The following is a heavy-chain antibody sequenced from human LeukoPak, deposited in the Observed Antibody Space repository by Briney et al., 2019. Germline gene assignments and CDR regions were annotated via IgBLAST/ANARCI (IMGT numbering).Heavy chain of an antibody. V-gene: IGHV6-1*01. CDR1: GDSVSSNSAA. CDR3: ARAATYYYGSGDAFDI. Sequence: SQTLTLTCAISGDSVSSNSAAWNWIRESPSRGLEWLGRTYYRSKWYNDYAVSVKSRITINPDTSKNQFSLQLNSVTPEDTAVYYCARAATYYYGSGDAFDIWGQGTMVTVSS. J-gene: IGHJ3*02. CDR2: TYYRSKWYN. D-gene: IGHD3-10*01.